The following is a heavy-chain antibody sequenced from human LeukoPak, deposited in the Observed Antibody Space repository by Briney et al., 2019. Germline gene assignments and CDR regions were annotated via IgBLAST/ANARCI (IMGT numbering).Heavy chain of an antibody. CDR1: VYTFPIYY. Sequence: ASVRVFCDVSVYTFPIYYQQCARQAPGQGLEWMGIINPSGGSTSYAQKFQGRVTMTRDTSTSTVYMELSSLRSEDSAVYYCANALIIVRVVKMGYWGQGTLVTVSS. CDR3: ANALIIVRVVKMGY. D-gene: IGHD2-8*02. V-gene: IGHV1-46*01. J-gene: IGHJ4*02. CDR2: INPSGGST.